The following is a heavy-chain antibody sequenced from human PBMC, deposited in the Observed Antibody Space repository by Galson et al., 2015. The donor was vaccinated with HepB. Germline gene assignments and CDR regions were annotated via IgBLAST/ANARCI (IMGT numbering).Heavy chain of an antibody. CDR3: AKDIDFGSSWFPQGSGFDY. D-gene: IGHD6-13*01. J-gene: IGHJ4*02. V-gene: IGHV3-9*01. CDR1: GFTFDDYA. CDR2: ISRNSGSI. Sequence: SLRLSCAASGFTFDDYAMHWVRQASGKGLEWVSGISRNSGSIGYADSVKGRFTISRDNAKNSLYLQMNSLRAEDTALYYCAKDIDFGSSWFPQGSGFDYWGQGTLVTVSS.